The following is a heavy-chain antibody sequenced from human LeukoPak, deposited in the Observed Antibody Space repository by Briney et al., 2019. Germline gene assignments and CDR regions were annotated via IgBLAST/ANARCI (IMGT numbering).Heavy chain of an antibody. CDR3: AGATYYYDSSGYWYFDL. J-gene: IGHJ2*01. CDR1: GGSISSGSYY. V-gene: IGHV4-61*02. D-gene: IGHD3-22*01. Sequence: SQTLSLTCTVSGGSISSGSYYWSWIRQPAGKGLEWIGRIYTSGSTNYNPSLKSRVTISVDTSKNQFSLRLSSVTAADTAVYYCAGATYYYDSSGYWYFDLWGRGTLVTVSS. CDR2: IYTSGST.